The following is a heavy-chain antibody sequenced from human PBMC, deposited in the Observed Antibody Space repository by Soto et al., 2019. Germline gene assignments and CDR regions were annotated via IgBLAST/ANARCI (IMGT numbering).Heavy chain of an antibody. CDR2: ISGSGGST. CDR1: GCTFSSYA. Sequence: GSLRLSCAASGCTFSSYAMSWVRQAPGKGLEWVSAISGSGGSTYYADSVKGRFTISRDNSKNTLYLQMNSLRAEDTAVYYCAKASGSYYYWFDYWGQGTLVTVSS. V-gene: IGHV3-23*01. D-gene: IGHD1-26*01. J-gene: IGHJ5*01. CDR3: AKASGSYYYWFDY.